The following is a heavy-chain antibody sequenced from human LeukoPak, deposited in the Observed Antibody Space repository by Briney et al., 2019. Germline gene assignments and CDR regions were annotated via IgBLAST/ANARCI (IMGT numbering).Heavy chain of an antibody. CDR3: ARDRDDYGDYQGY. D-gene: IGHD4-17*01. Sequence: GGSLRLSCAASGFTVSSNYMSWVRQAPGKGLERVSVIYSGGSTYYADSVKGRFTISRDYSKNTLYLQMNSLRAEDTAVYYCARDRDDYGDYQGYWGQGTLVTVSS. CDR1: GFTVSSNY. CDR2: IYSGGST. V-gene: IGHV3-66*01. J-gene: IGHJ4*02.